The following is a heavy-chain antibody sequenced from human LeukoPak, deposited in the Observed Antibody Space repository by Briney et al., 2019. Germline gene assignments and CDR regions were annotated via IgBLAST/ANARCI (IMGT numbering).Heavy chain of an antibody. CDR2: ISSSSSYI. V-gene: IGHV3-21*01. Sequence: GGSLRLSCAASGFTLSSYSMNWVRQAPGKGLEWVSSISSSSSYIYYADSVKGRFTISRDNAKNSLYLQMNSLRAEDTAVYYCARDAYCSSTSCYIYVDYWGQGTLVTVSS. CDR3: ARDAYCSSTSCYIYVDY. CDR1: GFTLSSYS. J-gene: IGHJ4*02. D-gene: IGHD2-2*02.